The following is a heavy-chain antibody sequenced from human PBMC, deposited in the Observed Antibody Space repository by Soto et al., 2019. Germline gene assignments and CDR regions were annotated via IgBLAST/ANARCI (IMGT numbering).Heavy chain of an antibody. CDR1: GGTFSSYT. J-gene: IGHJ1*01. Sequence: QVQLVQSGAEVKKPGSSVKVSCKASGGTFSSYTISWVRQAPGQGLEWMGRIIPILGIANYAQKFQGRVTITADKSTSTAYMELSSLRSEDTAVYYCARGDGYNHGYFQHWGQGTLVTVSS. D-gene: IGHD5-12*01. V-gene: IGHV1-69*02. CDR3: ARGDGYNHGYFQH. CDR2: IIPILGIA.